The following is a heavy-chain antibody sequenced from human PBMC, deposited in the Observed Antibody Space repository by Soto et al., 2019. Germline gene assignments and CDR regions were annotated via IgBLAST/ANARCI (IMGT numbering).Heavy chain of an antibody. CDR3: ARATSFSGHPGY. J-gene: IGHJ4*02. D-gene: IGHD2-8*02. Sequence: QLQLQESGPGLVKPSQTLSLACTVSGGSFSSGGYYWSWIRQLPGKGLEWIGYIYYSGSTYYNPYLKSRFTISLDTSKNQFSLKLSSVTAADTAVYYCARATSFSGHPGYWGQGTLVTVSS. CDR2: IYYSGST. CDR1: GGSFSSGGYY. V-gene: IGHV4-31*03.